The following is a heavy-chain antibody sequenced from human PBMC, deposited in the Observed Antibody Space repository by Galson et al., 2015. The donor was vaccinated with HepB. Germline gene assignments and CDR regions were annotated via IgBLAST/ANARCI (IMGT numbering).Heavy chain of an antibody. D-gene: IGHD6-25*01. CDR1: GFTFNRYG. Sequence: SLRLSCAVSGFTFNRYGMHWVRQAPGKGLEWVALIWANGSNRYYSNSVMRRSTISRDNSKNTLFLEMNSLRAEDTAVYYCVREMAIAAPASFDLWGHGTLVTVPS. V-gene: IGHV3-33*01. J-gene: IGHJ4*01. CDR3: VREMAIAAPASFDL. CDR2: IWANGSNR.